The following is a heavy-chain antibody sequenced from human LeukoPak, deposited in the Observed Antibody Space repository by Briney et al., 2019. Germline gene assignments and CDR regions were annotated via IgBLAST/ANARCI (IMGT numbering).Heavy chain of an antibody. J-gene: IGHJ4*02. D-gene: IGHD1-1*01. Sequence: GASVKVSCKASGYTFTNYDINWVRQATGQGLEWMGWMNPNSGNIGYAQKFKGRVTMTRNTSISTAYMELSSLRSEDTAVYYCARGLGNDGIFDYWGQGTLVTVSS. CDR1: GYTFTNYD. V-gene: IGHV1-8*01. CDR3: ARGLGNDGIFDY. CDR2: MNPNSGNI.